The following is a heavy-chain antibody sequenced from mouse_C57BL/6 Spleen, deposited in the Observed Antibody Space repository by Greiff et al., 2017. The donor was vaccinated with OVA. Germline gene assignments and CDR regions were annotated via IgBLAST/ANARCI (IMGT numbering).Heavy chain of an antibody. Sequence: DVQLQESGPGLVKPSQSLSLTCSVTGYSITSGYYWNWIRQFPGNKLEWMGYISYDGSNNYNPSLKNRISITRDTSKNQFFLKLNSVTTEDTATYYCARVELGGYFDYWGQGTTLTVSS. CDR2: ISYDGSN. CDR1: GYSITSGYY. J-gene: IGHJ2*01. V-gene: IGHV3-6*01. D-gene: IGHD4-1*01. CDR3: ARVELGGYFDY.